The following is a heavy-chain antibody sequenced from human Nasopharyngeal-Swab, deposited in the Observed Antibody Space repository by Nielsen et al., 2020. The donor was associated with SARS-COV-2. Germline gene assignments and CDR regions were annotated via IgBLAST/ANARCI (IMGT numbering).Heavy chain of an antibody. CDR2: ISSSSSYI. J-gene: IGHJ4*02. CDR3: ARDHGSRLGELALPYCFDY. V-gene: IGHV3-21*01. D-gene: IGHD3-16*02. CDR1: GFTFSSYS. Sequence: GESLKISCAASGFTFSSYSMNWVRQAPGKGLEWVSSISSSSSYIYYADSLKGRFTISRDNAKNSLYLQMNSLRAEDTAVYYCARDHGSRLGELALPYCFDYWGQGTLVTVSS.